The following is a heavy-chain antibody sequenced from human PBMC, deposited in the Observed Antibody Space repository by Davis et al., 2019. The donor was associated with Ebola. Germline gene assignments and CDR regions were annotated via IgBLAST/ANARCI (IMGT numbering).Heavy chain of an antibody. CDR3: ASHSGRAPPLD. CDR2: INQDGSVT. V-gene: IGHV3-7*01. D-gene: IGHD6-19*01. Sequence: PGGSLRLSCAASGFTFSSYWMTWVRQAPGKGLEWVANINQDGSVTNYVDSVKGRFTISRDSAKNSLYLQMNSLRAEDTAVYYCASHSGRAPPLDWGQGTLVTVSS. J-gene: IGHJ4*02. CDR1: GFTFSSYW.